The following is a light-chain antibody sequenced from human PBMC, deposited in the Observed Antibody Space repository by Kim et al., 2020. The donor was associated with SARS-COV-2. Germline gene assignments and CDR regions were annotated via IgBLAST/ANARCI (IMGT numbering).Light chain of an antibody. V-gene: IGKV1-39*01. CDR1: QSIAGY. CDR3: QQSYTAPLT. CDR2: AAS. Sequence: DIQMTQSPSSLSASVGDRVTITCRASQSIAGYLNWYQQKPRKAPKLLIYAASRLQSGVPSRFSGSESGTDFTLTISSLQPEDFATYYCQQSYTAPLTFGGGTKVDIK. J-gene: IGKJ4*01.